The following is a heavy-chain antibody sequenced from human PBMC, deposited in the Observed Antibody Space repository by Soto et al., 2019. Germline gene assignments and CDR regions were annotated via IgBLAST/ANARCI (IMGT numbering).Heavy chain of an antibody. Sequence: PGGSLRLSCAASGFTFSNYTIHWVRRAPGKGLEWVAVISHDGSNKYYADSVKGRFTISRDNSKNTLYLRMNSLRAEDTAVYYCARAFYYDSSDSILTPFDYWGQGTLVTVSS. CDR1: GFTFSNYT. J-gene: IGHJ4*02. D-gene: IGHD3-22*01. CDR2: ISHDGSNK. V-gene: IGHV3-30-3*01. CDR3: ARAFYYDSSDSILTPFDY.